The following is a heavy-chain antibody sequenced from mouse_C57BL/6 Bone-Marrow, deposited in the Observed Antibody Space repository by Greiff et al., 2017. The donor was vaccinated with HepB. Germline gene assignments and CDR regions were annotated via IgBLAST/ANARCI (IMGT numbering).Heavy chain of an antibody. CDR2: IYPGSGST. CDR3: ARWDYDPFAY. J-gene: IGHJ3*01. D-gene: IGHD2-4*01. CDR1: GYTFTTYW. V-gene: IGHV1-55*01. Sequence: QVQLTQPGAELVKPGASVTMYCKASGYTFTTYWITWVKQRPGLGFEWIGDIYPGSGSTIYTEKFKSKATLTVDTSSSTAYMQLSSLTSEDSAVYYCARWDYDPFAYWGQGTLVTVSA.